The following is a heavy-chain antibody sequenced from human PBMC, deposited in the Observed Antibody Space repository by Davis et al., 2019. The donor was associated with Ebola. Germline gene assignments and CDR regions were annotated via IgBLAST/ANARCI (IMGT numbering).Heavy chain of an antibody. CDR2: ISSSSTSR. D-gene: IGHD2-2*02. Sequence: GESLKISCAGSGFSFSSCSMNWVRQAPGKGLEWVSSISSSSTSRYYVDSVKGRFTISRDNAKNSVYLQMNSLRAEDTAVYYCATANRAISGYWGQGTLVTVSS. V-gene: IGHV3-21*01. CDR1: GFSFSSCS. CDR3: ATANRAISGY. J-gene: IGHJ4*02.